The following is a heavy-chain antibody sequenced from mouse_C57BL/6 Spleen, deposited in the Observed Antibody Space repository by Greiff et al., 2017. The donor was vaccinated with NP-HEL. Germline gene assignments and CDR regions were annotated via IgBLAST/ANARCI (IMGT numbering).Heavy chain of an antibody. CDR3: ARSGKGNYYAMDY. Sequence: VQLKESVAELVRPGASVKLSCTASGFNIKNTYMHWVKQRPEQGLEWIGRIDPANGNTKYAPKFQGKATITADTSSNTAYLQLSSLTAEDTAIYYCARSGKGNYYAMDYWGKGTSVTVSS. CDR2: IDPANGNT. CDR1: GFNIKNTY. J-gene: IGHJ4*01. V-gene: IGHV14-3*01. D-gene: IGHD1-3*01.